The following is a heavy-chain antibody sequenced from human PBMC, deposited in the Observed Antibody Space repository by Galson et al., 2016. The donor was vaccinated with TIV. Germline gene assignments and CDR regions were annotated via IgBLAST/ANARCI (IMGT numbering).Heavy chain of an antibody. J-gene: IGHJ6*02. CDR1: GFSLNTTGVG. CDR3: GHRGWLGNYYSYGVDV. V-gene: IGHV2-5*02. CDR2: IHWDDNK. Sequence: PALVKPTQTLTLTCTFSGFSLNTTGVGVTWIRQPPGKALEWLAVIHWDDNKRSSPSMRSRLTITTDTSKNQVVLTMRNMDPVDTATDYCGHRGWLGNYYSYGVDVWGQGTTVTVSS. D-gene: IGHD6-19*01.